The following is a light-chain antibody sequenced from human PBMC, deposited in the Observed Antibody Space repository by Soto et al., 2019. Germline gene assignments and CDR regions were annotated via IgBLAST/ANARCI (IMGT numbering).Light chain of an antibody. Sequence: EIVLTQSTATLSLSPGERATLSCRASQSVSSYLAWYQQKPGQAPRLLIYDASNRATGIPARFSGSGSGTDFTLTISSLEPEDFAVYYCQQRSNWPLYTFGQWTKLEIK. J-gene: IGKJ2*01. CDR3: QQRSNWPLYT. V-gene: IGKV3-11*01. CDR2: DAS. CDR1: QSVSSY.